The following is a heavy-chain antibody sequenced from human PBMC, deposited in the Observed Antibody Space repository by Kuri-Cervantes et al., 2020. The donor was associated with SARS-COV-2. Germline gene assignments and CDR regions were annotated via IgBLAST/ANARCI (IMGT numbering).Heavy chain of an antibody. V-gene: IGHV3-9*01. Sequence: SLKISCAASGFTFDDYAMHWVRQAPGKGLEWVSGISWNSGSIGYADSVKGRFTISRDNAKNSLYLQMNSLRAEDTAFYYCAKDMWSDDRGHSHGGFDFWGQGTLVTVSS. CDR2: ISWNSGSI. CDR3: AKDMWSDDRGHSHGGFDF. J-gene: IGHJ4*02. D-gene: IGHD5-18*01. CDR1: GFTFDDYA.